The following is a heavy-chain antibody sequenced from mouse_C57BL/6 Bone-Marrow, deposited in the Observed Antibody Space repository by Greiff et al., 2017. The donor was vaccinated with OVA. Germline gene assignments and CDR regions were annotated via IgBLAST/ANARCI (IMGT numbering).Heavy chain of an antibody. CDR3: ALYDYDD. CDR1: GFNIKNTY. Sequence: VQLQQSVAELVRPGASVKLSCTASGFNIKNTYMHWVKQRPEQGLEWIGRIDPANGNTKYAPKFQGKATITVDTSSSTAYMQLSSLTSEDSAVYFCALYDYDDWGQGTTLTVSS. V-gene: IGHV14-3*01. CDR2: IDPANGNT. J-gene: IGHJ2*01. D-gene: IGHD2-4*01.